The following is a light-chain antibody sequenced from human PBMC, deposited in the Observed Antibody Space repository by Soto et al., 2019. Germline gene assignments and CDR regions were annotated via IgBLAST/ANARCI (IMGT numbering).Light chain of an antibody. CDR1: QSVFGY. Sequence: EVVLTQSPATLSLTPGDRATLSCWASQSVFGYLAWYQHKPGQAPRLLIYDAYKRATGVPARFSGSGSETDFTLIISSLEPEDFAVYYCQQRSDSPPLTFGGGTKVDIK. CDR2: DAY. J-gene: IGKJ4*01. V-gene: IGKV3-11*01. CDR3: QQRSDSPPLT.